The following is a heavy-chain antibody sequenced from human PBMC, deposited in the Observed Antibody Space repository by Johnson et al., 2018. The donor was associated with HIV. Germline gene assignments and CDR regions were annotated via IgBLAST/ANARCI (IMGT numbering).Heavy chain of an antibody. Sequence: RIRSKANSYATAYAASVKGRFTISRDDSKNTAYLQMNSLKTEDTAVYYCAKHPDAFDIWGQGTMVTVSS. V-gene: IGHV3-73*01. CDR2: IRSKANSYAT. J-gene: IGHJ3*02. CDR3: AKHPDAFDI.